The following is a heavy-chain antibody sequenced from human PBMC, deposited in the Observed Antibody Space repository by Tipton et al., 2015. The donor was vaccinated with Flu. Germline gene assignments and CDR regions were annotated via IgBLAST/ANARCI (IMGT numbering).Heavy chain of an antibody. CDR1: GFTFDDYA. CDR2: ISWNSGSI. CDR3: AKDITTIFGVVIDY. V-gene: IGHV3-9*01. J-gene: IGHJ4*02. Sequence: SLRLSCAASGFTFDDYAMHWVRQAPGKGLEWVSGISWNSGSIGYADSVEGRFTISRDNAKNSLYLQMNSLRAEDTALYYCAKDITTIFGVVIDYWGQGTLVTVSS. D-gene: IGHD3-3*01.